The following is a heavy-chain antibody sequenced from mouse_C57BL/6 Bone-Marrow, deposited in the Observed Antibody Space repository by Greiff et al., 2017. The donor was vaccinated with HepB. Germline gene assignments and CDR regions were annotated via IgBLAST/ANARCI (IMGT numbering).Heavy chain of an antibody. CDR1: GFTFSSYA. CDR3: ARDLLPYFDY. D-gene: IGHD1-1*01. J-gene: IGHJ2*01. Sequence: EVQWVESGGGLVKPGGSLKLSCAASGFTFSSYAMSWVRQTPEKRLEWVATISDGGSYTYYPDNVKGRFTISRDNAKNNLYLQMSHLKSEDTAMYYCARDLLPYFDYWGQGTTLTVSS. V-gene: IGHV5-4*01. CDR2: ISDGGSYT.